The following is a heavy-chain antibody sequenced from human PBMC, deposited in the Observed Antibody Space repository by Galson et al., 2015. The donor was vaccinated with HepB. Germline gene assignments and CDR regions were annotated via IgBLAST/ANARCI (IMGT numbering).Heavy chain of an antibody. Sequence: CAISGDSVSSNSAAWNWIRQSPSRGLEWLGRTYYRSKWYNDYAVSVKSRITINPGTSKNQFSLQLNSVTPEDTAVYYCARDLAYSSSSNDAFDIWGQGTMVTVSS. CDR2: TYYRSKWYN. CDR1: GDSVSSNSAA. CDR3: ARDLAYSSSSNDAFDI. J-gene: IGHJ3*02. V-gene: IGHV6-1*01. D-gene: IGHD6-6*01.